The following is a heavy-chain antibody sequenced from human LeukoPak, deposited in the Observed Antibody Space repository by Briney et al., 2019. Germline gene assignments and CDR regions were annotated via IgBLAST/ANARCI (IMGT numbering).Heavy chain of an antibody. J-gene: IGHJ4*02. Sequence: GGSLRLSCAASGFTFSSYAMSWVRQAPGKGLEWVSAISGSGGSTYYADSVKGRFTISRDNSKNTLYLQMNSLRAEDTAVYYCAKGQAEGRWLHVRSGNINYWGQGTLSPSPQ. D-gene: IGHD5-24*01. CDR1: GFTFSSYA. CDR3: AKGQAEGRWLHVRSGNINY. CDR2: ISGSGGST. V-gene: IGHV3-23*01.